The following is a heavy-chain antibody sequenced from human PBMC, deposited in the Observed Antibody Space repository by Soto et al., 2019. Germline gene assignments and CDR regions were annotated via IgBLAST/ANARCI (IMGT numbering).Heavy chain of an antibody. J-gene: IGHJ4*01. V-gene: IGHV3-21*01. Sequence: PGGSLRLSCVGTGFAFSSYTMNWVRQAPGKGLEWVSSISSSSSYIYYTDSVKGRFTISRDNAKNSLYPQMNSLRAEDTAVYYCASLSRFALDYWGQGTLVTVSS. CDR2: ISSSSSYI. CDR3: ASLSRFALDY. D-gene: IGHD3-10*01. CDR1: GFAFSSYT.